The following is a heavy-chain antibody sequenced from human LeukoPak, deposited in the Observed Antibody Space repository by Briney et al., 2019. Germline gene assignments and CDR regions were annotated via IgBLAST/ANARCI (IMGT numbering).Heavy chain of an antibody. Sequence: SETLSLTCVVYGGSFSGYYWNWIRQPPGKGLEWIGEIIHSGSTNYNPSLKSRVTISVDTSKNQFSLKLSSVTAADTAVYYCARGPVLKNSSGYYRYYYYVDVWGKGTTVTVSS. D-gene: IGHD3-22*01. V-gene: IGHV4-34*01. J-gene: IGHJ6*03. CDR1: GGSFSGYY. CDR2: IIHSGST. CDR3: ARGPVLKNSSGYYRYYYYVDV.